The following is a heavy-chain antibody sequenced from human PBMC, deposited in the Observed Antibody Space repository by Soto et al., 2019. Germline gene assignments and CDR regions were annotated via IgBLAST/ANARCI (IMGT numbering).Heavy chain of an antibody. CDR1: GYSFTSYG. CDR3: ARDVARDRQYSASDSGLDY. D-gene: IGHD5-12*01. Sequence: QVHLEQSGAEVKKPGASVKVSCKASGYSFTSYGFTLVRQAPGQGLEWVGWISAYNGYTNYAQKLQGRVTMTTDTSTTTAYMELRGLTSDDTAVYYCARDVARDRQYSASDSGLDYWGQGTLVTVSS. J-gene: IGHJ4*02. V-gene: IGHV1-18*01. CDR2: ISAYNGYT.